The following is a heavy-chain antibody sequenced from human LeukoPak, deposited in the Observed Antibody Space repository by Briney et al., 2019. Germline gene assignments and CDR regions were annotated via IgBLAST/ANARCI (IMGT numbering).Heavy chain of an antibody. Sequence: PSETLSLTCTVSGGSVSSSSYYWGWIRRPPGKGLEWIGTIYYSGNTYYNPSLKSRVTISVDTSKHQFSLTLSSVTAADTAIYYCARSITSSWYGDFQHWGQGTMVTVSS. J-gene: IGHJ3*01. D-gene: IGHD6-13*01. CDR3: ARSITSSWYGDFQH. V-gene: IGHV4-39*01. CDR2: IYYSGNT. CDR1: GGSVSSSSYY.